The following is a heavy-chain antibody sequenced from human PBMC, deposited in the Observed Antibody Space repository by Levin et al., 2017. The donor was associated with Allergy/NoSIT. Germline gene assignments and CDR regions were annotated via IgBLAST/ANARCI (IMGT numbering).Heavy chain of an antibody. CDR1: GFSFSTYG. Sequence: GESLKISCAASGFSFSTYGIHWVRQAPGKGLEWVALITSDGSSKFFADSVKGRFTISRDNSKNTLHLQMSSLRPEDTAVYYEAKGEDMDVWGQGTTVTVS. V-gene: IGHV3-30*18. CDR2: ITSDGSSK. CDR3: AKGEDMDV. J-gene: IGHJ6*02.